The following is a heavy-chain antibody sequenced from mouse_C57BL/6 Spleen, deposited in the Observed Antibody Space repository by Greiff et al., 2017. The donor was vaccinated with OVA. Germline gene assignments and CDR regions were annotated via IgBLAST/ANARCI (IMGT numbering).Heavy chain of an antibody. D-gene: IGHD1-1*01. Sequence: VQLQQSGPELVKPGASVKIPCKASGYTFTDYNMDWVKQSHGKSLEWIGDINPNNGGTIYNQKFKGKATLTVDKSSSTAYMQLSSLTTEDSAIYYCARRSYYYDYWGQGTTLTVSS. J-gene: IGHJ2*01. V-gene: IGHV1-18*01. CDR3: ARRSYYYDY. CDR2: INPNNGGT. CDR1: GYTFTDYN.